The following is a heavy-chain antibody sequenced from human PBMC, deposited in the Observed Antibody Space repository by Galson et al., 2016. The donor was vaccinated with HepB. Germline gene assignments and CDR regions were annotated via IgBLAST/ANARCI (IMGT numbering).Heavy chain of an antibody. CDR1: GYSFTNYW. CDR3: ARHANPLYCSGGSCYNYHGMDV. Sequence: QSGAEVKKPGESLRISCKGSGYSFTNYWISWVRQMPGKGLEWMGRIDPSDSYTKYSPSFQGHVPISTDKSISTAYLQWSSLKAWDTAMYYCARHANPLYCSGGSCYNYHGMDVWGQGTTATVSS. D-gene: IGHD2-15*01. CDR2: IDPSDSYT. J-gene: IGHJ6*02. V-gene: IGHV5-10-1*01.